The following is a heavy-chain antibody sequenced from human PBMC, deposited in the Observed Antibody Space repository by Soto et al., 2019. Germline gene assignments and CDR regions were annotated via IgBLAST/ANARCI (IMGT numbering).Heavy chain of an antibody. V-gene: IGHV3-21*01. D-gene: IGHD3-10*02. CDR2: ISSSSSYI. CDR1: GFTFSSYS. Sequence: RLSCAASGFTFSSYSMNWVGQAPGKWLDWVSSISSSSSYIYYADSVKGRFTISRDNSKNSLYLQMNSVRAEDTAVYYCARDGPDVGYYYYSIDVWGKGTTVTVYS. J-gene: IGHJ6*04. CDR3: ARDGPDVGYYYYSIDV.